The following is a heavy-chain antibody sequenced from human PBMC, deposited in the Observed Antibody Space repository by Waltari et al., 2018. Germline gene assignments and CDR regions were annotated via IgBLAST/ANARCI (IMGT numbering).Heavy chain of an antibody. CDR2: ISGSGGST. CDR3: AKDPYGSGSYYATPYAFDI. V-gene: IGHV3-23*04. J-gene: IGHJ3*02. Sequence: EVQLVESGGGLVQPGGSLRLSCAASGFTFSSYAMSWVRQAPGKGLEWVSAISGSGGSTYYADSVKGRFTISRDNSKNTLYLQMNSLRAEDTAVYYCAKDPYGSGSYYATPYAFDIWGQGTMVTVSS. D-gene: IGHD3-10*01. CDR1: GFTFSSYA.